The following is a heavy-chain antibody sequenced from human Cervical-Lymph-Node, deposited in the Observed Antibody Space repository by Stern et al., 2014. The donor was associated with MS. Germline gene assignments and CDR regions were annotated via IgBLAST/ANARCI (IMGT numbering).Heavy chain of an antibody. CDR1: GFTFDCYS. D-gene: IGHD6-13*01. CDR3: SGSNWYFFDY. Sequence: EVQLVESGGGLVQPGGSLRLSCAASGFTFDCYSMHWVRQVPGKGLVWFSRINTDGSSPRYADSVKGRFAISRDNAKNMLYLEMNSLRAEDTAVYYCSGSNWYFFDYWGQGTLVTVSS. V-gene: IGHV3-74*02. J-gene: IGHJ4*02. CDR2: INTDGSSP.